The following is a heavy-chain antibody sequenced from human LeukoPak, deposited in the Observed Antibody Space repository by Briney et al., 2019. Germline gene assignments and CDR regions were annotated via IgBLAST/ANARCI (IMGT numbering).Heavy chain of an antibody. Sequence: GGSLRLSCAASGFTFSSYAMHWVRQAPGKGLEWVALITYDGSSKYYADSVKGRFTISRDNSKNTLYLQMSSLRAEDTAVYYCAGEQRGYDCYYWGQGTLVTVSS. V-gene: IGHV3-30-3*01. D-gene: IGHD5-12*01. CDR1: GFTFSSYA. CDR2: ITYDGSSK. J-gene: IGHJ4*02. CDR3: AGEQRGYDCYY.